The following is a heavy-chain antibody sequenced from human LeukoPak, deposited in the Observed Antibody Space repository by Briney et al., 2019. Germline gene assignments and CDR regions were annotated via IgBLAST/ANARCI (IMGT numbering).Heavy chain of an antibody. Sequence: ASVKVSCKAPGYTFTSYGISWVRQAPGQGLEWIGWINAYNGNTSHAQKFQGRVTMTTDTSASTVYMELRSLRSDDTAVYYCARDYDSWSGSYWGQGTLVTVSS. D-gene: IGHD3-3*01. CDR2: INAYNGNT. J-gene: IGHJ4*02. CDR3: ARDYDSWSGSY. V-gene: IGHV1-18*01. CDR1: GYTFTSYG.